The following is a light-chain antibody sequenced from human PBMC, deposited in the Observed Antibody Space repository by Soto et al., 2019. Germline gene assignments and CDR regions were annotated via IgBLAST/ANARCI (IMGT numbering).Light chain of an antibody. CDR1: QSVSSN. CDR2: ATS. Sequence: EIVMTQSPATLSVSPVERATLSCRASQSVSSNLAWYQQKPGQAPRLLIYATSTRSSGIPDRFIGSGSGTDFTLTITRLEPEDFAFYFCQQRSHWPTFGQGTKVDIK. J-gene: IGKJ1*01. CDR3: QQRSHWPT. V-gene: IGKV3D-15*01.